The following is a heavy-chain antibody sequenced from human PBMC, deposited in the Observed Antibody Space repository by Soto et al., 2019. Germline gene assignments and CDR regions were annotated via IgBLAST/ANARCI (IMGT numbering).Heavy chain of an antibody. CDR3: ATPVVRFSEWKTDY. CDR1: GFTFSSYS. CDR2: ITNGGTTI. Sequence: HPGGSLGLSCAASGFTFSSYSMNWVRQAPGKGLEWISYITNGGTTIYYADSVKGRFTISRDNAKNSLYLHMNSLRDDDTAVYYCATPVVRFSEWKTDYWGQGPLVTVSS. D-gene: IGHD3-3*01. V-gene: IGHV3-48*02. J-gene: IGHJ4*02.